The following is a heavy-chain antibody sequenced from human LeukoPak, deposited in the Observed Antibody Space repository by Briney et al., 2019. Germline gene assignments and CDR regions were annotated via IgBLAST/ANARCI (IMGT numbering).Heavy chain of an antibody. CDR1: GYTFVGYF. CDR2: INPNNGGT. J-gene: IGHJ6*02. Sequence: ASVKVSCKASGYTFVGYFMHWVRQAPGQGLEWMGWINPNNGGTNYAQKFQDWVTMTRDTSTSTVYMEVSRLRSDDTAVYYCARAAGSSWHYGVDVWGQGTTVTVSS. CDR3: ARAAGSSWHYGVDV. D-gene: IGHD6-13*01. V-gene: IGHV1-2*04.